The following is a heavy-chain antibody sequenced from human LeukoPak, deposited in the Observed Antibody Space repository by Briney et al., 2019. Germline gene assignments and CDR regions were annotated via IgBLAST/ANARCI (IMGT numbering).Heavy chain of an antibody. Sequence: GGSLRLSWAASGFTFSNAWMSWVRQAPGKGLEWVGRIKSKTEGGTTDYAAPVKGRFTISRDDSKNTLYLQMNSLRTEDTAVYYCTTVDYWGQGTLVAVSS. J-gene: IGHJ4*02. V-gene: IGHV3-15*01. CDR2: IKSKTEGGTT. CDR1: GFTFSNAW. CDR3: TTVDY.